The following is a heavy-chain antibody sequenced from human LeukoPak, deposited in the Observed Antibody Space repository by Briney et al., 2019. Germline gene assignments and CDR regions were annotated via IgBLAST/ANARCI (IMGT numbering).Heavy chain of an antibody. Sequence: GGSLILSCAASGFSFSSYAMNWVRQAPGKGLECVSGIRDSGDSTFYADSVKGRFTISRDNSKTTLSLHMHSLRADDTALYYCARGSSINHYSWFDPWGQGTLVTVSS. D-gene: IGHD2-2*01. CDR2: IRDSGDST. V-gene: IGHV3-23*01. J-gene: IGHJ5*02. CDR1: GFSFSSYA. CDR3: ARGSSINHYSWFDP.